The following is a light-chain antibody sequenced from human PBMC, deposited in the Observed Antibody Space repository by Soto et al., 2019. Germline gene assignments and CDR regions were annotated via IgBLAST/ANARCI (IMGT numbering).Light chain of an antibody. CDR2: GAS. V-gene: IGKV3D-20*02. CDR3: QQRSNWPPIT. Sequence: DIVMTQSPLSLPVTPGEPASISCRASQSVSSSYLAWYQQKPGQAPRLLIYGASSRATGIPDRFSGSGSGTDFTLTISSLEPEDFAVYYCQQRSNWPPITFGQGTRLEIK. CDR1: QSVSSSY. J-gene: IGKJ5*01.